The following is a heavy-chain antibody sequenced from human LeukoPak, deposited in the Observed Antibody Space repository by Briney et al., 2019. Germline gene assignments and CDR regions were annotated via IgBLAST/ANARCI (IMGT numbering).Heavy chain of an antibody. V-gene: IGHV3-48*03. CDR1: GFTFGRFE. CDR2: ISSLGTKI. CDR3: ARERVTTGGDACDI. D-gene: IGHD4-11*01. J-gene: IGHJ3*02. Sequence: PGGSLRLSCAASGFTFGRFEMNWVRQAPGKGVVWVSYISSLGTKIYYADSVRGRFTMSRDNAKNSLYLQMDSLRAEDTAIYYCARERVTTGGDACDIWGQGTMVTVSS.